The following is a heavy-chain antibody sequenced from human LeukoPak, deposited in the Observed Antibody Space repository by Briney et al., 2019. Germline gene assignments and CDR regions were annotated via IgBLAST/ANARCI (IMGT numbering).Heavy chain of an antibody. J-gene: IGHJ5*02. Sequence: SETLSLTCTVSGGSINSSSYYWGWIRQPPGMGLEWIGSIYFSASTYYNPSLKSRVTISVDTSTNQFSLKLSSVTAADTAVYYCARVDFPLIALAGTKHNWFDPWGQGTLVTVSS. CDR1: GGSINSSSYY. CDR3: ARVDFPLIALAGTKHNWFDP. V-gene: IGHV4-39*07. CDR2: IYFSAST. D-gene: IGHD6-19*01.